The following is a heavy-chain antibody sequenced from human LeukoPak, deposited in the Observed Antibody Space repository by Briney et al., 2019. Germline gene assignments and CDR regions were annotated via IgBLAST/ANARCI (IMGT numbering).Heavy chain of an antibody. V-gene: IGHV1-2*02. CDR2: INPNSGGT. CDR1: GYTFTGYY. D-gene: IGHD5-12*01. J-gene: IGHJ4*02. CDR3: ARDLVGYSGYDSGGYDY. Sequence: ASVKVSCKASGYTFTGYYVHWVRQAPGQGLEWMGWINPNSGGTNYAQKFQGRVTMTRDTSISTAYMELSRLRSDDTAVYYCARDLVGYSGYDSGGYDYWGQGTLVTVSP.